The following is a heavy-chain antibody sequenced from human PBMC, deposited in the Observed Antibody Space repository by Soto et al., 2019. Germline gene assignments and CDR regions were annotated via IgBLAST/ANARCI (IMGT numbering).Heavy chain of an antibody. J-gene: IGHJ6*02. CDR2: IIPIFGTA. V-gene: IGHV1-69*13. CDR3: ARGYSYGPGAPYYYYGMDV. CDR1: GGTFSSYA. Sequence: SVKVSCKASGGTFSSYAISWVRQAPGQGLEWMGGIIPIFGTANYAQKFQGRVTITADESTSTAYMELSSLRSEDTAVYYCARGYSYGPGAPYYYYGMDVWAQGTTVTVSS. D-gene: IGHD5-18*01.